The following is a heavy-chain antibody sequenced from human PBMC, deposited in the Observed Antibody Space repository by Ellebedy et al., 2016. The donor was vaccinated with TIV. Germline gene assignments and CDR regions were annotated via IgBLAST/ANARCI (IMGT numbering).Heavy chain of an antibody. V-gene: IGHV5-51*01. J-gene: IGHJ5*02. CDR2: IYPGDSDT. CDR1: GYSFTSYW. D-gene: IGHD1-20*01. CDR3: ARSRYNWNDGFWFDP. Sequence: GESLKISCKGSGYSFTSYWIGWVRQMPGKGLEWMGIIYPGDSDTRYSPSFQGQVTISADKSISTAYLQWSSLKASDTAMYYCARSRYNWNDGFWFDPWGQGTLVTVSS.